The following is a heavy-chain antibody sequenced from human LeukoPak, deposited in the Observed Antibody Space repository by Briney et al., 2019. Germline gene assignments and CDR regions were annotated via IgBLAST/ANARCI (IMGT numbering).Heavy chain of an antibody. Sequence: SETLSLTCTVSGGSISSYYWSWIRQPPGKGLEWIGYIYYSGSTNYNPSLKSRVTISVDTSKNQFSLKLRSVTAADTAVYYCARTTEGYCRGVSCYYYYYYMDVWGKGTTVTVSS. CDR3: ARTTEGYCRGVSCYYYYYYMDV. V-gene: IGHV4-59*01. CDR2: IYYSGST. CDR1: GGSISSYY. D-gene: IGHD2-15*01. J-gene: IGHJ6*03.